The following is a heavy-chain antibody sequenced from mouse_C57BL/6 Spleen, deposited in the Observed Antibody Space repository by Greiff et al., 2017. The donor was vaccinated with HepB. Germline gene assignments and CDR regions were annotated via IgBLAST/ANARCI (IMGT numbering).Heavy chain of an antibody. J-gene: IGHJ4*01. V-gene: IGHV5-17*01. Sequence: EVQLVESGGGLVKPGGSLELSCAASGFTFSDYGMHWVRQAPEKGLEWVAYISSGSSTIYYADTVKGRFTISRDNAKNTLFLQMTSLRSEDTAMYYCASDGYGDYYAMDYWGQGTSVTVSS. CDR1: GFTFSDYG. CDR3: ASDGYGDYYAMDY. D-gene: IGHD2-2*01. CDR2: ISSGSSTI.